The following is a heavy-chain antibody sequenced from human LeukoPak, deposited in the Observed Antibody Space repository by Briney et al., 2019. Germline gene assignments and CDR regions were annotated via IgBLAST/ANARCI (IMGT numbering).Heavy chain of an antibody. CDR1: GFTFSSYG. D-gene: IGHD1-7*01. J-gene: IGHJ4*02. V-gene: IGHV3-30*02. CDR2: IRYDGSNK. CDR3: AKDPPYRAGTTFGY. Sequence: PGGSLRLSCAASGFTFSSYGMHWVRQARGKGLEWVAFIRYDGSNKYYADSVKGRFTISRDNSKNTLYLQMNSLRAEDTAVYYCAKDPPYRAGTTFGYWGQGTLVTVSS.